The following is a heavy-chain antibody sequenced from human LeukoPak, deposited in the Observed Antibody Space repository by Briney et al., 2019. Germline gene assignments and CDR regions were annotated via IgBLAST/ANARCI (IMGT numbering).Heavy chain of an antibody. Sequence: PGGSLRLSCAASGFTFSSYAMSWVRQAPGKGLEWVSAISGSGGSTYYADSVKGRFTISRDNSKNTLYLQMNSLRAEDTAVYYCRGYINEPNYDILTGYQYYFDYWGQGTLVTVSS. J-gene: IGHJ4*02. CDR3: RGYINEPNYDILTGYQYYFDY. CDR2: ISGSGGST. V-gene: IGHV3-23*01. CDR1: GFTFSSYA. D-gene: IGHD3-9*01.